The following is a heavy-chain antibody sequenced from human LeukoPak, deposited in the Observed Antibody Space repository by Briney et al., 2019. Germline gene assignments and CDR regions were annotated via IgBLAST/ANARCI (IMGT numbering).Heavy chain of an antibody. CDR2: IIPIFGTA. CDR3: ARESRRDNYYGSGSPGGFNY. Sequence: GASVKVSCKASGGTFISYAISWVRQAPGQGLEWMGGIIPIFGTANYAQKFQGRVTITTDESTSTAYMELSSLRSEDTAVYYCARESRRDNYYGSGSPGGFNYWGQGTLVTVST. V-gene: IGHV1-69*05. D-gene: IGHD3-10*01. J-gene: IGHJ4*02. CDR1: GGTFISYA.